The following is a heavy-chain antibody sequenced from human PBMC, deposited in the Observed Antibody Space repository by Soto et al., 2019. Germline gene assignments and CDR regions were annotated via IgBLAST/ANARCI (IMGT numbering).Heavy chain of an antibody. CDR3: AGMGGGAAHGNSEGFDY. V-gene: IGHV4-31*03. J-gene: IGHJ4*02. D-gene: IGHD4-17*01. CDR1: GGSISSGGYY. Sequence: PSETLSLTCTVSGGSISSGGYYWSWIRQHPGKGLEWIGYIYYSGSTYYNPSLKSRVTISVDTSKNQFSLKLSSVTAADTAVYYCAGMGGGAAHGNSEGFDYWGQGTLVTVSS. CDR2: IYYSGST.